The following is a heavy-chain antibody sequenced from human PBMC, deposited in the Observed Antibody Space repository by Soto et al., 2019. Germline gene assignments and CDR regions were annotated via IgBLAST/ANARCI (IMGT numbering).Heavy chain of an antibody. CDR1: GGSITSITNHY. CDR3: ATQGFGTLHGLADV. V-gene: IGHV4-59*11. D-gene: IGHD1-7*01. Sequence: QVRLQESGPGLVKPSETLSLTCTVSGGSITSITNHYCSWIRQPPGKGLEWIGYISYSGHTSYNPSLNSRAILSVDTAKRQGSLNLASVHAQQPAVYYCATQGFGTLHGLADVWGEGTTVSVSS. J-gene: IGHJ6*01. CDR2: ISYSGHT.